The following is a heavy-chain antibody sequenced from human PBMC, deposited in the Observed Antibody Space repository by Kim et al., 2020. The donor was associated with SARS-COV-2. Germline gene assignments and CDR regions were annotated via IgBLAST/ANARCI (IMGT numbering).Heavy chain of an antibody. CDR2: IYYSGST. CDR3: ARLSPVSLLWFGEFTTYYFDY. D-gene: IGHD3-10*01. V-gene: IGHV4-39*01. J-gene: IGHJ4*02. Sequence: SETLSLTCTVSGGSISSSSYYWGWIRQPPGKGLEWIGSIYYSGSTYYNPSLKSRVAISVDTSKNQFSLKLSSVTAADTAVYYCARLSPVSLLWFGEFTTYYFDYWGQGTLVTVSS. CDR1: GGSISSSSYY.